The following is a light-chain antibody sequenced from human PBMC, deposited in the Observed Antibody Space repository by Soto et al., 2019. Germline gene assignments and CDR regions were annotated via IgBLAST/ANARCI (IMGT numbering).Light chain of an antibody. CDR1: QDINIF. CDR2: GAS. Sequence: IQLTQSPSSLSASVGDRVTITCRASQDINIFFAWYQQKPGKAPKLLIYGASTLQSGVTSRFSGSGSRTDFPLTNSGLQPEDVATYSCQRRNSFSISFGPGTKVDSK. J-gene: IGKJ3*01. CDR3: QRRNSFSIS. V-gene: IGKV1-9*01.